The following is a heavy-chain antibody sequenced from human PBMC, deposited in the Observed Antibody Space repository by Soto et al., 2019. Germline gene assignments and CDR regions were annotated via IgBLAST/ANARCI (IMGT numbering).Heavy chain of an antibody. CDR3: ARYIPGVRYYGMDV. J-gene: IGHJ6*02. CDR1: GFLFSSYA. CDR2: IGESGTPT. D-gene: IGHD2-2*01. Sequence: PGGSLRLSCAASGFLFSSYAMKWVRQAPGKGLEWVSLIGESGTPTYCADSVKGRFTISRDNSGNTLFLEMYSLRAEDTAVYYCARYIPGVRYYGMDVWGQGTTVTVSS. V-gene: IGHV3-23*01.